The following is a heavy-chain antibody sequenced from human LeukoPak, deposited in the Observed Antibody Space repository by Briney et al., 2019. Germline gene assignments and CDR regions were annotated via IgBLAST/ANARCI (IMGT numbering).Heavy chain of an antibody. CDR1: GGSFSGYY. V-gene: IGHV4-34*01. J-gene: IGHJ4*02. Sequence: SETLSPTCPVYGGSFSGYYWSWIRQPPGKGLEWIGEINHSGSTNYNPSLKSRVTISVDTSKNQFSLKLSSVTAADTAVYYCARVATTMAGVGASTLDYWGQGTLVTVSS. CDR2: INHSGST. CDR3: ARVATTMAGVGASTLDY. D-gene: IGHD1-26*01.